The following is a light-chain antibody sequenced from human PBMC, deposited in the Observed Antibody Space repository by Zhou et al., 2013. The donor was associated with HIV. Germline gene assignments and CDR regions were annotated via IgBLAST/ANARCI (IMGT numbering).Light chain of an antibody. CDR1: QIVYSNY. CDR3: QQRSNSFT. J-gene: IGKJ3*01. V-gene: IGKV3D-20*02. CDR2: STS. Sequence: EIVLTQSPGTLSLSPGERATLSCRASQIVYSNYLAWYQQKPGQAPRLLIYSTSIRATAIPDRFSGSGSGPDFTLTISSLEPEDFAVYYCQQRSNSFTFGPGTKVDIK.